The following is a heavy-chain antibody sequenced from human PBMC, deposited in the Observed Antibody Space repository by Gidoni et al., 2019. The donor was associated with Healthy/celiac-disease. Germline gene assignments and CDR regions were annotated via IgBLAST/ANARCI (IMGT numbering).Heavy chain of an antibody. CDR2: IKHSGST. CDR1: GGSFSGYH. Sequence: QVQLQQWGAGLLKPSETLSLTRAVRGGSFSGYHWSWIRQPPGKGLEWIGKIKHSGSTNYNPTLESRVTISVDTSKNQFSLKLSAVTAADTAVYDWARDGGSGYPHGGQGTLVTVSS. D-gene: IGHD3-22*01. V-gene: IGHV4-34*01. J-gene: IGHJ4*02. CDR3: ARDGGSGYPH.